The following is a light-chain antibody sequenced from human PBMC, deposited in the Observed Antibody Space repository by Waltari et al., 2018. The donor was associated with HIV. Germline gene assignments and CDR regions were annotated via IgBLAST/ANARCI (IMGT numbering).Light chain of an antibody. Sequence: QVVVTQEPSFSVSPGGTVTLTCGLSSGSVSTSYYHSWDQQTPGQALRTLIYRSNPSSSGVLDRFSGSILWNEAALTITGAQAYDESDYYCVLYMGSGSCMFGGGTKLTVL. CDR1: SGSVSTSYY. CDR3: VLYMGSGSCM. J-gene: IGLJ3*02. CDR2: RSN. V-gene: IGLV8-61*01.